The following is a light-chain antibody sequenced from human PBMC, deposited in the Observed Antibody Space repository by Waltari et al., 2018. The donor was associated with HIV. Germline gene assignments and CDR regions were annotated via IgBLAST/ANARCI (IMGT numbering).Light chain of an antibody. V-gene: IGKV1-5*03. Sequence: DIQMTQSPSTLSASVGDRVTITFRASQSFTTWLAWYQQKPGKAPKLLIYRASTLESGVPSRFNGSGSETEFTLTITSLQPDDFATYYCQQYNTFPYTFGQGTKLEIK. CDR2: RAS. CDR1: QSFTTW. CDR3: QQYNTFPYT. J-gene: IGKJ2*01.